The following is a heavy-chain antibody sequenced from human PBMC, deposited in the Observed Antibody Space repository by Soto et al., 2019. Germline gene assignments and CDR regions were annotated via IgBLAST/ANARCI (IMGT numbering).Heavy chain of an antibody. CDR3: ARDGDPIYYDSSGYYID. V-gene: IGHV3-11*05. Sequence: QVQLVESGGGLVKPGGSLRLSCAASGFTFSDYYMSWIRQAPGKGLEWVSYISSSSSYTNYADSVKGRFTISRDNAKNSLYLQMNSLRAEDTAVYYCARDGDPIYYDSSGYYIDWGQGTLVTVSS. J-gene: IGHJ4*02. D-gene: IGHD3-22*01. CDR2: ISSSSSYT. CDR1: GFTFSDYY.